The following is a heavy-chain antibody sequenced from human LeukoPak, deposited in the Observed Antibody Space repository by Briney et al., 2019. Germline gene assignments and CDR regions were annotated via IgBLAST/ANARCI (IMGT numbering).Heavy chain of an antibody. CDR2: IIPIFGTA. V-gene: IGHV1-69*13. CDR1: GGTFSSYA. J-gene: IGHJ5*02. Sequence: SVKVSCKASGGTFSSYAISWVRQAPGQGLEWMGGIIPIFGTANYAQKFQGRVAITADESTSTAYMELSSLRSEDTAVYYCAREPSPALEDYGDYPWGQGTLVTVSS. CDR3: AREPSPALEDYGDYP. D-gene: IGHD4-17*01.